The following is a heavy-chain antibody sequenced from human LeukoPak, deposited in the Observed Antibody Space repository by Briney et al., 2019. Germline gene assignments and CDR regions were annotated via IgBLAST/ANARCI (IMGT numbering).Heavy chain of an antibody. V-gene: IGHV3-48*04. D-gene: IGHD1-26*01. CDR2: ISSSGSTI. CDR3: ARDLRIVSGSYLDY. J-gene: IGHJ4*02. CDR1: GFTFSSYG. Sequence: GGSLRLSCAASGFTFSSYGMHWVRQAPGKGLEWVSYISSSGSTIYYADSVKGRFISSRDNTKNSLYLQMNSLRAEDTAIYYCARDLRIVSGSYLDYWGQGTLVTVSS.